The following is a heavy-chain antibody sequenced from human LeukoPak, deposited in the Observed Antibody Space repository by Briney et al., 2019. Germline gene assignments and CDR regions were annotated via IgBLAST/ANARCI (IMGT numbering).Heavy chain of an antibody. CDR2: INHSGST. V-gene: IGHV4-34*01. J-gene: IGHJ4*02. CDR1: GGSFSGYY. Sequence: PSETLSLTCAVYGGSFSGYYWSGIRQPPGKGLEWIGEINHSGSTNYNPSLKSRVTISVDTSKNQFSLKLSSVTAADTAVYYCARGVATADYWGQGTLVTVSS. CDR3: ARGVATADY. D-gene: IGHD5-12*01.